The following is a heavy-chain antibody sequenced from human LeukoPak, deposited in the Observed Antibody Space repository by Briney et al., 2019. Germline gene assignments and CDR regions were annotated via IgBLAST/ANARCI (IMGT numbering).Heavy chain of an antibody. CDR3: ARGPAIAVAGTGWLYYFDY. CDR2: INHSGST. J-gene: IGHJ4*02. D-gene: IGHD6-19*01. V-gene: IGHV4-34*01. Sequence: SETLSLTCAVYGGSFSGYYWSWIRQPPGKGLEWIGEINHSGSTNYNPSLKSRVTISVDTSKNQFSLKLSSVTAADTAVYYCARGPAIAVAGTGWLYYFDYWGQGTLVAVSS. CDR1: GGSFSGYY.